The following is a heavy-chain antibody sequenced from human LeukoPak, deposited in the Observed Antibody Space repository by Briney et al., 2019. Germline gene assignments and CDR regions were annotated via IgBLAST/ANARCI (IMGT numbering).Heavy chain of an antibody. D-gene: IGHD6-6*01. J-gene: IGHJ5*02. Sequence: PGESLKISCQSSGYTFTSYWIGWVRQMPGKGLHWMGIIYPGDSDTTYSPSFQGQVSISADKSISTAYLQWSSLKASDTAIYYCARLIVGSSSTGWFDPWGQGTLVTVSS. CDR1: GYTFTSYW. CDR2: IYPGDSDT. V-gene: IGHV5-51*01. CDR3: ARLIVGSSSTGWFDP.